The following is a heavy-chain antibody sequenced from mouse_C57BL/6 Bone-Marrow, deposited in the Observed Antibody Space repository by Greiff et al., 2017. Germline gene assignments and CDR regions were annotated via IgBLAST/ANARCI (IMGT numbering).Heavy chain of an antibody. J-gene: IGHJ2*01. CDR3: AREGSGYFYFDY. D-gene: IGHD2-3*01. Sequence: EVKVVESEGGLVQPGSSMKLSCTASGFTFSDYYMAWVRQVPEKGLEWVANINYDGSSTYYLDSLKSRFIISRDNAKNILYLQMSSLKSEDTATYYCAREGSGYFYFDYWGQGTTLTVSS. V-gene: IGHV5-16*01. CDR2: INYDGSST. CDR1: GFTFSDYY.